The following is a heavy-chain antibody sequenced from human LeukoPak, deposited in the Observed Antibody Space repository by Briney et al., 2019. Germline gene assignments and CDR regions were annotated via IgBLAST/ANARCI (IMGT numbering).Heavy chain of an antibody. CDR2: INPSGGST. V-gene: IGHV1-46*01. J-gene: IGHJ4*02. Sequence: ASVKVSCKASGYTFTSYYMHWVRQAPGQGLEWMGIINPSGGSTSYAQKFQGRVTMTRDMSTSTVYMELSSLRSEDTAVYYCARDMTYAYYYDSSGLEYWGQGTLVPSPQ. CDR3: ARDMTYAYYYDSSGLEY. CDR1: GYTFTSYY. D-gene: IGHD3-22*01.